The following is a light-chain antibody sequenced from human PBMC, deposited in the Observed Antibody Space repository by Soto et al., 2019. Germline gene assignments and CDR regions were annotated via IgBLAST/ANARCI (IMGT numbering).Light chain of an antibody. CDR3: QQYGSSPRT. CDR1: QSVTSNF. Sequence: EIVLTQSPGTLSLSPGERATLSCRASQSVTSNFLAWYQQKPAQAPRLLIYGTSNRATGIPDRFSGSGYGTDFTLTIIRLQPEDFAVYYCQQYGSSPRTFGQGTKVEIK. CDR2: GTS. J-gene: IGKJ1*01. V-gene: IGKV3-20*01.